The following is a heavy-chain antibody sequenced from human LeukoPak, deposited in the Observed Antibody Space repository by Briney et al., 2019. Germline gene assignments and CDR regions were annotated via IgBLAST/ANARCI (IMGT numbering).Heavy chain of an antibody. D-gene: IGHD6-19*01. CDR2: TYYRSKWYN. CDR3: ARGTSGYSSGWYNY. V-gene: IGHV6-1*01. Sequence: LSQTLSLTCAISGDSFSSNSAAWNWIRQSPSRGLEWLGRTYYRSKWYNDYAVSVKSRITINPDKSKNQFSLQLNSVTPEDTAVYYCARGTSGYSSGWYNYWGQGTLVTVSS. CDR1: GDSFSSNSAA. J-gene: IGHJ4*02.